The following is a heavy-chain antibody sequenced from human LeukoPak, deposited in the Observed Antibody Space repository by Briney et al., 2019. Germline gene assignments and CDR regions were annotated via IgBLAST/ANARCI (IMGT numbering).Heavy chain of an antibody. CDR2: VHHSGKT. CDR1: GGSFTSDY. J-gene: IGHJ4*02. Sequence: PSETLSLTCTVYGGSFTSDYWTWIRQPPGKGLEWIGEVHHSGKTNYKPSLRSRVTISLDTSKNQFSLNLASVTAADTAVYYCARGPSLGWVDYWGQGTLVTVSS. V-gene: IGHV4-34*01. D-gene: IGHD6-19*01. CDR3: ARGPSLGWVDY.